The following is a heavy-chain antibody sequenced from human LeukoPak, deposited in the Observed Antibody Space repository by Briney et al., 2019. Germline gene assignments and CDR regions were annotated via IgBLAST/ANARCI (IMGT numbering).Heavy chain of an antibody. J-gene: IGHJ4*02. V-gene: IGHV4-59*01. CDR3: ARETYSGSFDY. CDR2: IYYSGST. CDR1: GGSIRSYY. Sequence: SETLSLTCTVSGGSIRSYYWSWIRQPPGRGLEWIGYIYYSGSTNYNPSLKSRVTISVDTSKNQFSLMLSSVTAADTAVYYCARETYSGSFDYWDQGTLVTVSS. D-gene: IGHD5-12*01.